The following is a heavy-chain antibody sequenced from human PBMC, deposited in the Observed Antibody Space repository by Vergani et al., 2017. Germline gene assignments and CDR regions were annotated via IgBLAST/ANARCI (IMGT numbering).Heavy chain of an antibody. CDR2: ISAYNGNT. CDR3: AGTESSPTYNDFWSGYYYFDY. V-gene: IGHV1-18*01. Sequence: QVQLVQSGAEVKKPGASVKVSCKASGYTFTSYGISWVRQAPGQGLEWMGWISAYNGNTNYAQKLQGRVTMTTDTATSTAYMELRSLRSDDTAVYYCAGTESSPTYNDFWSGYYYFDYWGQGTLVTVSS. D-gene: IGHD3-3*01. J-gene: IGHJ4*02. CDR1: GYTFTSYG.